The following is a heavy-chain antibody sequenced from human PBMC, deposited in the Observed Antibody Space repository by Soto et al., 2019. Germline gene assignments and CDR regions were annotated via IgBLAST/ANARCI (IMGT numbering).Heavy chain of an antibody. D-gene: IGHD3-22*01. Sequence: ASGKVSCKTSGYTFPTSYLHRERQAPRQGLEWMGIINPSDGSTNYAQKFKGRVTMTRDTSTRTVYMELSCLRSEDTAVFYRARVASDYSLYSFDFWGQGTLGALSS. J-gene: IGHJ4*02. V-gene: IGHV1-46*01. CDR3: ARVASDYSLYSFDF. CDR2: INPSDGST. CDR1: GYTFPTSY.